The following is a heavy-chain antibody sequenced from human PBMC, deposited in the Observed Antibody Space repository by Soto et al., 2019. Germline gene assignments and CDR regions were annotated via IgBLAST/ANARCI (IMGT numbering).Heavy chain of an antibody. J-gene: IGHJ3*02. D-gene: IGHD4-17*01. CDR2: ISSSSSYI. CDR3: ARDYGFNDAFDI. Sequence: EVQLVESGGGLVKPGGSLRLSCAASGFTFSSYSMNWVRQAPGKGLEWVSSISSSSSYIYYADSVKGRFTISRDNAKNSLYLQMNSLRAEDTAVYYCARDYGFNDAFDIWGQGTMVTVSS. V-gene: IGHV3-21*01. CDR1: GFTFSSYS.